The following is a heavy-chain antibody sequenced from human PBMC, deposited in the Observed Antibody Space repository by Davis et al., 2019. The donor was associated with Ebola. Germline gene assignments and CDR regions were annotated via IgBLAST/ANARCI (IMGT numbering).Heavy chain of an antibody. D-gene: IGHD2-8*02. CDR1: GFSFSDYG. Sequence: PGGSLRLSCAASGFSFSDYGMHWVRQAPGKGLEWVAVIWYDVSNKYYADSMKGRFTISRDNSENTLYLQMNSLRVEDTAVYYCARDPGGTNRTIDYWDQGTLITVPT. J-gene: IGHJ4*02. CDR2: IWYDVSNK. CDR3: ARDPGGTNRTIDY. V-gene: IGHV3-33*01.